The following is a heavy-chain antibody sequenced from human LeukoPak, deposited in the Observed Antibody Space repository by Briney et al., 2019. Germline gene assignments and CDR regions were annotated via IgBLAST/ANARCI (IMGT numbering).Heavy chain of an antibody. V-gene: IGHV1-18*01. CDR1: GYTFTRYG. CDR3: ARGDYYGSGKVVAA. D-gene: IGHD3-10*01. J-gene: IGHJ5*02. CDR2: ISPYNGDT. Sequence: GASVKVSCKASGYTFTRYGLSWVRQAPGQGLEWMGWISPYNGDTNYAQKFQGRVTMTRDTSISTAYMELSRLRSDDTALYYCARGDYYGSGKVVAAWGQGTLVTVSS.